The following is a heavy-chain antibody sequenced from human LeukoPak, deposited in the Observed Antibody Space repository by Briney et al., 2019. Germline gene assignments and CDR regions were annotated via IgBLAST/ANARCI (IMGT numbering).Heavy chain of an antibody. J-gene: IGHJ4*02. V-gene: IGHV5-10-1*01. CDR2: IDPSDSYT. CDR3: ARLGTGGFDY. Sequence: GESLKISCRGSGYSFASNWISCVRQMPGKGLEWMGRIDPSDSYTNYSPSFQGHVTISPDKSISTAFLQWSSLKASDTAMYFCARLGTGGFDYWGQGTLVTVSS. D-gene: IGHD3-10*01. CDR1: GYSFASNW.